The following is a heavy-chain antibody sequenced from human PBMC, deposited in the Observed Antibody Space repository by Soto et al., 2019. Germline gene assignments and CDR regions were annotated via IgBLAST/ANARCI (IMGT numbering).Heavy chain of an antibody. CDR3: ASGRGRYFYYGMDV. D-gene: IGHD1-26*01. J-gene: IGHJ6*02. CDR2: ISGSGDRT. V-gene: IGHV3-23*01. Sequence: GGSLRLSCAASGFTSSSYAITWVRQAPGKGLEWVSVISGSGDRTYYADSVKGRFTISRDNSKNTLYLQMNSLRAEDTAVYYCASGRGRYFYYGMDVWGQGTTVTV. CDR1: GFTSSSYA.